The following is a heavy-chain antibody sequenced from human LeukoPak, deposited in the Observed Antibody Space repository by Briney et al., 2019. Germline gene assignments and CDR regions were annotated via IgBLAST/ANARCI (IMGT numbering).Heavy chain of an antibody. V-gene: IGHV3-30*02. CDR2: IWYGGSNK. J-gene: IGHJ6*03. D-gene: IGHD3-3*01. CDR1: GFTFSSYG. CDR3: AKDRRSWRFLEWGDYYYYYMDV. Sequence: PGGSLRLSCAASGFTFSSYGMRWVRQAPGKGLEWVAVIWYGGSNKYYADSVKGRFTISRDNSKNTLYLQMNSLRAEDTAVYYCAKDRRSWRFLEWGDYYYYYMDVWGKGTTVTVSS.